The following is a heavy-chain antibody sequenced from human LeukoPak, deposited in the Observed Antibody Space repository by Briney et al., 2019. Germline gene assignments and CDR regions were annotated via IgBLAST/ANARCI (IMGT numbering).Heavy chain of an antibody. V-gene: IGHV3-48*01. CDR1: GFTFSSYS. J-gene: IGHJ4*02. Sequence: GGSLRLSCAASGFTFSSYSMNWVRQAPGKGLEWVSYISSSSSTIYYADSVKGRFTSSRDNATNSLYLQMKRLRAEDTAVYYCARGGYYDFWSEFGDYWGQGILVTVSS. D-gene: IGHD3-3*01. CDR3: ARGGYYDFWSEFGDY. CDR2: ISSSSSTI.